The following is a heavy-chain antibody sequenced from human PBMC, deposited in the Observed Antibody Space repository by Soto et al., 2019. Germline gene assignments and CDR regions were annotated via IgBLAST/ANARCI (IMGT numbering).Heavy chain of an antibody. Sequence: SETLSLTCTVSGASVNRGSFHGSWIRQPPGGGLEWIGQVHSGGSSNYNSSLKSRVTISLDTSKNQFSLKLSSVTAADTAVYYCARDHPHSYGVYYFDYWGQGTPVTVSS. CDR3: ARDHPHSYGVYYFDY. CDR1: GASVNRGSFH. D-gene: IGHD5-18*01. V-gene: IGHV4-61*01. CDR2: VHSGGSS. J-gene: IGHJ4*02.